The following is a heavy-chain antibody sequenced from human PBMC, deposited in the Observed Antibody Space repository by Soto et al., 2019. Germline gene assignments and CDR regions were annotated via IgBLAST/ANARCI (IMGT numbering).Heavy chain of an antibody. CDR3: VRDIR. CDR1: GFTFSSQW. J-gene: IGHJ4*02. Sequence: EVQLVESGGGLVQPGGSLRLSCAASGFTFSSQWMYWVRQSPGKGPVWVSYINSDGSSIGYADSVKGRFTISRDNAKNTLYLQLNSLRVEDTAVYYCVRDIRWGRGTLVTVSS. V-gene: IGHV3-74*01. CDR2: INSDGSSI.